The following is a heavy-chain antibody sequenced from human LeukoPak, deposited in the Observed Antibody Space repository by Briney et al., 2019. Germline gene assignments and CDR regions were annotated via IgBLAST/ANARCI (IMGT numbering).Heavy chain of an antibody. CDR3: ARDFLCTNGVCHDCFDP. Sequence: GASVKVSCKASGYTFTTYGISWVRQAPGQGLEWMGWIGTYNGDTNYAQKLQGRVTMITDSSTTTAYMELRSLRSDDTAVYYCARDFLCTNGVCHDCFDPWGQGTLVTVSS. V-gene: IGHV1-18*01. CDR2: IGTYNGDT. J-gene: IGHJ5*02. CDR1: GYTFTTYG. D-gene: IGHD2-8*01.